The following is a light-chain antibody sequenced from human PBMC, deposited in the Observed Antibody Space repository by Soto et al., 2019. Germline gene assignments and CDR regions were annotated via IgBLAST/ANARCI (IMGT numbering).Light chain of an antibody. CDR1: QYFNTR. Sequence: EIVLTQSPATLSSFPGNRVTLSCRARQYFNTRLAWYQHRPGQAARLLIYHTSIRAAGIPARFSASGSGTDFTLTISDVQPEDFALYYCHQRQSWPRTFGQGTKVDI. CDR2: HTS. J-gene: IGKJ1*01. V-gene: IGKV3-11*01. CDR3: HQRQSWPRT.